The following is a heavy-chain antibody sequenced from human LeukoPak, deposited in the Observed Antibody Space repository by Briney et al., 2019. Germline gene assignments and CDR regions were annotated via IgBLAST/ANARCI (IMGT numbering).Heavy chain of an antibody. CDR1: GFTVSNNY. CDR2: IYAGGRI. V-gene: IGHV3-66*01. CDR3: ARDLWGSYNYFDH. Sequence: PGGSLRLSCAVSGFTVSNNYMSWVRQAPGKGLEWVSIIYAGGRIYYADSVKGRFTISRDNSKNTMFLQMNSLRDEDTAVYYCARDLWGSYNYFDHWGQGTLVTVSS. D-gene: IGHD1-26*01. J-gene: IGHJ4*02.